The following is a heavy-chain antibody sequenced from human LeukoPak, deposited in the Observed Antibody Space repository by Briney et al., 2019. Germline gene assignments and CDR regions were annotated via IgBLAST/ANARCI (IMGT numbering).Heavy chain of an antibody. CDR1: GGSISSGGYY. D-gene: IGHD6-13*01. Sequence: SQTLSLTCTVSGGSISSGGYYWSWIRQHPGKGLEWIGYIYHSGSTYYNPSLKSRVTISVDTSKNQFSLKLSSVTAADTAVYYCARAAAGGYYYYGMDVWGKGTTVTVSS. CDR2: IYHSGST. J-gene: IGHJ6*04. V-gene: IGHV4-31*03. CDR3: ARAAAGGYYYYGMDV.